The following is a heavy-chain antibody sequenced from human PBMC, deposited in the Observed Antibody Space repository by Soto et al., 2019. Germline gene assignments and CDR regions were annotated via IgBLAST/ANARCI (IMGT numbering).Heavy chain of an antibody. CDR1: GFNFNGFW. CDR2: INKDGSED. J-gene: IGHJ5*02. Sequence: GGSLRLSCAASGFNFNGFWMSWVRQAPGKGPEWVANINKDGSEDHYVDSVKGRFTISRDNARNSLYLQMNGLRVEDTAVYYCTRDAGGSGWYLWGKGTQVTVAS. CDR3: TRDAGGSGWYL. D-gene: IGHD6-19*01. V-gene: IGHV3-7*05.